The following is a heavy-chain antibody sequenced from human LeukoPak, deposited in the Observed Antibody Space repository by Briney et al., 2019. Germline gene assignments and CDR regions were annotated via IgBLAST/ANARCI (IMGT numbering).Heavy chain of an antibody. J-gene: IGHJ4*02. CDR1: GFIVSRNY. V-gene: IGHV3-66*02. CDR3: ARSWVERLNFDN. D-gene: IGHD1-1*01. CDR2: IHSGGNT. Sequence: GGSLRLSCVASGFIVSRNYMNWVRQSPGKGLEWLSVIHSGGNTYYADSVKGRFTISRDNSKNTVSLQMNDLRAEDTAVYYCARSWVERLNFDNWGQGTPVTVSS.